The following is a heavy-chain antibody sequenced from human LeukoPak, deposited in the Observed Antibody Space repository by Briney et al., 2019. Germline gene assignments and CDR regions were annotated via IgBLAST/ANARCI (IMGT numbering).Heavy chain of an antibody. D-gene: IGHD3-10*01. Sequence: SETLSLTCAVYGGSFSGYYWSWIRQPPGKGLEWIGEINHSGSTNYNPSLKSRVTISVDTSKNQFSLKLSSVTAADTAVYYCAIVGYGSGSYYSVENGMDVWGQGTTVTVSS. J-gene: IGHJ6*02. CDR2: INHSGST. CDR1: GGSFSGYY. CDR3: AIVGYGSGSYYSVENGMDV. V-gene: IGHV4-34*01.